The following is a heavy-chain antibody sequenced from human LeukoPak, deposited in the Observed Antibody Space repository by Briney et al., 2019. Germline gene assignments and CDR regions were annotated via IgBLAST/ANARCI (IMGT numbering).Heavy chain of an antibody. CDR1: GGSISSYY. CDR3: ARNLVAAQSTYYYYGMDV. V-gene: IGHV4-59*08. Sequence: PSETLSLTCTVSGGSISSYYWSWIRQPPGKGLEWIGYIYYSGSTNYNPSLKSRVTISVDTSKTQFSLKLSSVTAADTAVYYCARNLVAAQSTYYYYGMDVWGQGTTVTVSS. CDR2: IYYSGST. J-gene: IGHJ6*02. D-gene: IGHD2-15*01.